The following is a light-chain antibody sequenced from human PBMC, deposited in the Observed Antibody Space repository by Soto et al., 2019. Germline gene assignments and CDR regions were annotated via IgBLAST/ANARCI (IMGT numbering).Light chain of an antibody. CDR1: QSVSSY. CDR2: DAS. J-gene: IGKJ4*01. V-gene: IGKV3-20*01. Sequence: ELVLTQSPATLSLSPGERATLSCSASQSVSSYLAWYQQKPGQAPRLLIYDASNRATGIPARFSGSGSGTDFTLTISRLEPEDFAVYYCQQYGSSLLTFGGGTKVDIK. CDR3: QQYGSSLLT.